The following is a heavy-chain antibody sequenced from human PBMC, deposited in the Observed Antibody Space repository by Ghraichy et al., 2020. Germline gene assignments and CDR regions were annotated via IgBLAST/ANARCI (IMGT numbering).Heavy chain of an antibody. CDR2: LWYDGSNK. D-gene: IGHD6-6*01. J-gene: IGHJ6*02. CDR3: ARDPGSSPPAWYGMDV. CDR1: GFTFSSYG. Sequence: GGSLRLSYAASGFTFSSYGMHWVRQAPGKGLERVAVLWYDGSNKYSADSVKGRFTISRDNSKNTLYLQMISLRAEDTAVYYCARDPGSSPPAWYGMDVGGPGPTVTVSS. V-gene: IGHV3-33*01.